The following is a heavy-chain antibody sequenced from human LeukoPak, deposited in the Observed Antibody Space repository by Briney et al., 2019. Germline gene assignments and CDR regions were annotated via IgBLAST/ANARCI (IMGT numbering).Heavy chain of an antibody. D-gene: IGHD1-7*01. CDR2: VYTSGST. Sequence: AETLSLTCTVSGCSLSRYYWSWLRQPAGKGLERIGRVYTSGSTLYKPSHKPRLTMSVETQKNQFSLKLRSVTAADTAVYYCARLITGTTTAFDIWGQGTMVTVSS. CDR1: GCSLSRYY. CDR3: ARLITGTTTAFDI. V-gene: IGHV4-4*07. J-gene: IGHJ3*02.